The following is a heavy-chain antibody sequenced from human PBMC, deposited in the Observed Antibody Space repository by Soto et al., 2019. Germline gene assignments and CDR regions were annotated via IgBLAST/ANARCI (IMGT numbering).Heavy chain of an antibody. D-gene: IGHD6-6*01. CDR2: ISGSGGST. CDR3: AKDQVGKLVLGNGAFDI. J-gene: IGHJ3*02. V-gene: IGHV3-23*01. CDR1: GFTFSSYA. Sequence: EVQLLESGGGLVQPGGSLRLSCAASGFTFSSYAMSWVRQAPGKGLEWVSAISGSGGSTYYADSVKGRFTISRDNAKNTLYLQMNSLRAEDTAVYYCAKDQVGKLVLGNGAFDIWGQGTMVTVSS.